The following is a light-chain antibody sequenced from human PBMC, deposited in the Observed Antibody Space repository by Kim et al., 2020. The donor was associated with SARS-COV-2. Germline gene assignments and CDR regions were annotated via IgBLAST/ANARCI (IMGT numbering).Light chain of an antibody. CDR1: SSDVGGYNY. CDR3: CSYAGSYPYV. Sequence: GQSVTISCTGTSSDVGGYNYVSWYQQHPGKAPQLMIYDVSKRPSGVPDRFSGSKSGNTASLTISGLQAEDEADYYCCSYAGSYPYVFGTGTKVTVL. V-gene: IGLV2-11*01. J-gene: IGLJ1*01. CDR2: DVS.